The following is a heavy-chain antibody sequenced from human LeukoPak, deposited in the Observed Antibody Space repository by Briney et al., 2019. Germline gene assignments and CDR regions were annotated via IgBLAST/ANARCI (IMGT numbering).Heavy chain of an antibody. CDR1: GLTFSSYW. D-gene: IGHD2-2*01. J-gene: IGHJ5*02. Sequence: GGSLSPSCAASGLTFSSYWVHWARQAPGKGRVWVSLINRDGDSTSYGDSVKGRFTISRDNAKNTLYLQVNSLRAEDTAVYYCARGQYCSSTSCYQNWFDPWGQGTLVTVSS. V-gene: IGHV3-74*01. CDR3: ARGQYCSSTSCYQNWFDP. CDR2: INRDGDST.